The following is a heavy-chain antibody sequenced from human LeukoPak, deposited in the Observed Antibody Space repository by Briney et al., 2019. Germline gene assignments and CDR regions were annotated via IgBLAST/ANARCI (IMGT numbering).Heavy chain of an antibody. CDR2: IRYDGSNK. Sequence: GGSLRLSCAASGFTFSSYGMHWVRQAPGKGLEWVAFIRYDGSNKYYADSVKGRFTISRDNSKNTLYLQMNSLRAEDTAVYYPLIWGLRYCSSTSCPRGAFDIWGQGTMVTVSS. J-gene: IGHJ3*02. V-gene: IGHV3-30*02. CDR1: GFTFSSYG. D-gene: IGHD2-2*01. CDR3: LIWGLRYCSSTSCPRGAFDI.